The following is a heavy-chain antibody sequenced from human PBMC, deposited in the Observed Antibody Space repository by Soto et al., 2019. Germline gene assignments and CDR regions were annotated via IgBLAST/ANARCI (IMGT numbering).Heavy chain of an antibody. J-gene: IGHJ4*02. D-gene: IGHD3-22*01. CDR3: ARSYYYESSGYYPPDY. V-gene: IGHV1-18*01. CDR2: ISAYNGNT. CDR1: GYTFTNYG. Sequence: ASVKVSCKASGYTFTNYGITWVRQAPGQGLEWMGWISAYNGNTNYAQKLQGRVTMTTDTSTSTAYMEVRSLGSDDTAMYYCARSYYYESSGYYPPDYWGQG.